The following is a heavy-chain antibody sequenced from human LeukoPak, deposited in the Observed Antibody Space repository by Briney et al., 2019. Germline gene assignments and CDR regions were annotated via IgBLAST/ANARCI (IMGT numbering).Heavy chain of an antibody. D-gene: IGHD6-19*01. J-gene: IGHJ5*02. Sequence: ASVKVSFKASAYTFTTYGISWVRQAPGQGLEWMGWISAYNGNTNYGQKLQGRLTMTTDTSTSTAYMELRSLRSDDTAVYYCARSRRGSGWYWFDPWGQGTLVTVSS. CDR3: ARSRRGSGWYWFDP. CDR1: AYTFTTYG. CDR2: ISAYNGNT. V-gene: IGHV1-18*01.